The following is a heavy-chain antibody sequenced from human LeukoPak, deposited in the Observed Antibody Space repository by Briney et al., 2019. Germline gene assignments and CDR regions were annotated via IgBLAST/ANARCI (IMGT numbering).Heavy chain of an antibody. CDR2: IYPGDSDT. V-gene: IGHV5-51*01. D-gene: IGHD3-22*01. CDR1: GYSFTSYW. Sequence: GESLKISCKGSGYSFTSYWIGWVRQMPGKGLEWMGIIYPGDSDTRYSPSFQGQVTISADKSISTAYLQWSSLKASDTAMYYCARLAYYYDSSGYLYNWFDPWGQGTLVNVSS. J-gene: IGHJ5*02. CDR3: ARLAYYYDSSGYLYNWFDP.